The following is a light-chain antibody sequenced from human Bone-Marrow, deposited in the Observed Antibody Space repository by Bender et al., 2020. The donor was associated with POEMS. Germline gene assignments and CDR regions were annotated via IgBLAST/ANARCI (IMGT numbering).Light chain of an antibody. Sequence: SYELTQPPSVSVSPGQTARITCSGDALPKRYASWYQQKSGQAPVLVIYEDSKRPSGIPERFSGSSSGTMATLSVSGAQVEDEADYYCYSTDTSGSVGVFGGGTKLTV. CDR1: ALPKRY. CDR2: EDS. CDR3: YSTDTSGSVGV. J-gene: IGLJ3*02. V-gene: IGLV3-10*01.